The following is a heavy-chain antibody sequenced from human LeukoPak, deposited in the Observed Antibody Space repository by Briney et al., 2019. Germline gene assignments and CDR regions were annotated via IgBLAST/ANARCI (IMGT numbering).Heavy chain of an antibody. D-gene: IGHD3-10*01. CDR1: GFTLSNAW. V-gene: IGHV3-15*01. CDR2: IKSKIDGGTT. J-gene: IGHJ4*02. Sequence: GGSLRLSCAASGFTLSNAWMSWVRQAPGKGLEWVGRIKSKIDGGTTDYAAPVKGRFTISRDDSKNKVYLQMNSLKPEDTAVYYCTTEASIYYHYFDYWGQGTLVTVSS. CDR3: TTEASIYYHYFDY.